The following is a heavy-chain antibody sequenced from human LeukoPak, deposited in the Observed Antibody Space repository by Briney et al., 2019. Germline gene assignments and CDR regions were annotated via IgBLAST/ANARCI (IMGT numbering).Heavy chain of an antibody. J-gene: IGHJ4*02. V-gene: IGHV4-34*01. CDR1: GGSFSGYY. CDR3: ARGPWDSSSWYNPSPPLDY. Sequence: SETLSLTCAVYGGSFSGYYWSWIRQPPGKGLEWIGEINHSGSTNYNPSLKSRVTISVDTSKNQFSLKLSSVTAADTAVYYCARGPWDSSSWYNPSPPLDYWGQGTLVTVSS. D-gene: IGHD6-13*01. CDR2: INHSGST.